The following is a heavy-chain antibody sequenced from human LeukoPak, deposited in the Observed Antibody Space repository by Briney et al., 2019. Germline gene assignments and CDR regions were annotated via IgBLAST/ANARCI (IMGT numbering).Heavy chain of an antibody. CDR2: ISHSGST. J-gene: IGHJ4*02. D-gene: IGHD3-3*01. CDR1: GGSISSGGYY. Sequence: PSETLSLTCTVSGGSISSGGYYWSWIRQPPGKGLEWIGEISHSGSTNYNPSLKSRVTISVDTSKNQFSLKLSSVTAADTAVYYCARTKYDFWSGYWIDYWGQGTLVTVSS. CDR3: ARTKYDFWSGYWIDY. V-gene: IGHV4-39*07.